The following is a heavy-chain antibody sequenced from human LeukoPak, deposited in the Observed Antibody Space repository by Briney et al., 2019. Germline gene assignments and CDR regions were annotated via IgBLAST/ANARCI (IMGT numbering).Heavy chain of an antibody. CDR2: INHSGST. J-gene: IGHJ4*02. V-gene: IGHV4-34*01. D-gene: IGHD3-10*01. CDR3: ASAYYYGSGSYLNC. CDR1: GGSFSGYY. Sequence: SETLSLTCAVYGGSFSGYYWSWIRQPPGKGLEWIGEINHSGSTNYNPSLKSRVTISVDTSKNQFSLKLSSVTAADTAVYYCASAYYYGSGSYLNCWGQGTLVTVSS.